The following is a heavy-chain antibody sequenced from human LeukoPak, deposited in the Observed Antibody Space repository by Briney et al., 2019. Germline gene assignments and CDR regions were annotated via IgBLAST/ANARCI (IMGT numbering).Heavy chain of an antibody. CDR3: ARVHCSSTSCPIDY. V-gene: IGHV3-53*01. CDR1: GFTVSSNY. CDR2: IYSCGST. J-gene: IGHJ4*02. D-gene: IGHD2-2*01. Sequence: GGSLRLSRAASGFTVSSNYMSWVRQAPGKGLEWVSVIYSCGSTYYADSVKGRFTISRDNSKNTLYLQMNSLRAEDTAVYYCARVHCSSTSCPIDYWGQGTLVTVSS.